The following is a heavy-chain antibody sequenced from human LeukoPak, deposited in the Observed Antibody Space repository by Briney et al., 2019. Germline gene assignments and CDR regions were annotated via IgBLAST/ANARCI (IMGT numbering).Heavy chain of an antibody. J-gene: IGHJ4*02. CDR2: IYPGDSDI. CDR3: ARVEGGDMITFGGVIVTTLAY. CDR1: GYSFTSYW. V-gene: IGHV5-51*01. D-gene: IGHD3-16*02. Sequence: PAESLKISCKGSGYSFTSYWSGWVRQMPGKGLEWMGGIYPGDSDIRASPSVQGQVTISPDKSIRTAYLKLRSTNASDTAMYYCARVEGGDMITFGGVIVTTLAYWGQGTLVTVSS.